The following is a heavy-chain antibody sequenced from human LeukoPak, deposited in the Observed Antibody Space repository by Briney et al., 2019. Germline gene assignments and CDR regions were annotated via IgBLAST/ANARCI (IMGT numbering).Heavy chain of an antibody. CDR3: ASRSSIWSGYQDTLYYFDS. J-gene: IGHJ4*02. V-gene: IGHV4-59*01. CDR1: GGSISRYY. D-gene: IGHD3-3*01. Sequence: PSETLSLTCTVSGGSISRYYWSWIRQPPGKRLEWIGHTYYSGSTNYNPSLKSRVTISVDTSKNQFSLKLSSVTAADTAVYYCASRSSIWSGYQDTLYYFDSWGQGTLVTVSS. CDR2: TYYSGST.